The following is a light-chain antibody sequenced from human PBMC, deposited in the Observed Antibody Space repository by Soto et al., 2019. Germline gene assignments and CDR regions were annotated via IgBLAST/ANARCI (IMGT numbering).Light chain of an antibody. J-gene: IGLJ3*02. V-gene: IGLV1-44*01. CDR1: SSNIGGNT. CDR2: SND. CDR3: AAWDDSLNGWV. Sequence: QSVLTQPPSASATPGQRVTISCSGSSSNIGGNTVNWYQQVPGTAPKLLIYSNDQRPSRVPDRFSGSKSGTSASLAISGRQSEDEADYYCAAWDDSLNGWVFGGGTKVTVL.